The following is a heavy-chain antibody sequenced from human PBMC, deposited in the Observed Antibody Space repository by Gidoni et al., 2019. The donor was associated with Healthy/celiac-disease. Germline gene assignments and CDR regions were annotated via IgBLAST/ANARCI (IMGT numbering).Heavy chain of an antibody. V-gene: IGHV3-23*01. CDR2: ISGSGGST. Sequence: EVQLLESGGGLVQPGGSLRLSCAASGFTFSSYAMSWVRQAPGKGLEWVSAISGSGGSTYYADSVKGRFTISRDNSKNTLYLQMNSLRAEDTAVYYCAKTSGGIDSGVVVPALLDDWGQGTLVTVSS. CDR3: AKTSGGIDSGVVVPALLDD. D-gene: IGHD2-2*01. J-gene: IGHJ4*02. CDR1: GFTFSSYA.